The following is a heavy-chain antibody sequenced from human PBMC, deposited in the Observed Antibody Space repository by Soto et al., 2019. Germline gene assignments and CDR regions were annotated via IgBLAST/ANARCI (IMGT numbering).Heavy chain of an antibody. J-gene: IGHJ3*02. D-gene: IGHD2-2*01. CDR3: AKDHIVVVPAAMMGADAFDI. V-gene: IGHV3-23*01. CDR1: GFTFSSYA. Sequence: EVQLLESGGGLVQPGGSLRLSCAASGFTFSSYAMSWVRQAPGKGLEWVSAISGSGGSTYYADSVKGRFTISRDNSKNKLYLQMNSLRAEDTAVYYCAKDHIVVVPAAMMGADAFDIWGQGTMVTVSS. CDR2: ISGSGGST.